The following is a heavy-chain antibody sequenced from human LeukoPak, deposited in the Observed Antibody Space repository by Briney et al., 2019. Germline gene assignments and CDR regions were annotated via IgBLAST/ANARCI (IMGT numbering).Heavy chain of an antibody. CDR1: GYTFSSYD. D-gene: IGHD3-10*01. CDR2: MNPNSGNT. Sequence: ASVKVSCKASGYTFSSYDINWVRQATGQGLEWMGWMNPNSGNTGYAQKFQGRVTMTRNTSISTAYMELSSLRSEDTAVYYCARKFLGSRGYYFDYWCQGTLVTVSS. V-gene: IGHV1-8*01. CDR3: ARKFLGSRGYYFDY. J-gene: IGHJ4*02.